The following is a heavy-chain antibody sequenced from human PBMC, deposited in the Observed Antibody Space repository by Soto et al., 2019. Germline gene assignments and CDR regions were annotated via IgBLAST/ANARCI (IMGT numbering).Heavy chain of an antibody. Sequence: QVQLVQSGAEVKKPGASVKASCKASGYTLSSYYMHWVRQAPGQGLEMMGIINTSGGSTTYKQKFQVRVTMTRDTSTSQVYMELSSLTSEDKAVYYCARASLSGRRFDYWGEGTLVTVSS. V-gene: IGHV1-46*03. CDR2: INTSGGST. CDR1: GYTLSSYY. CDR3: ARASLSGRRFDY. J-gene: IGHJ4*02. D-gene: IGHD2-15*01.